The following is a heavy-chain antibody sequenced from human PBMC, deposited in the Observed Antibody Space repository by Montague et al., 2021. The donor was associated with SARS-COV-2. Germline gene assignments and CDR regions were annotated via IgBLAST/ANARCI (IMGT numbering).Heavy chain of an antibody. CDR2: INHSGST. CDR3: ARGLGRPGTIFGVALY. Sequence: SETLSLTCGVYGGSFSGYYWSWIRQPPGKGLQWIGGINHSGSTNYNSSLNSRGTISLDTSKNQFSLKLPSVSAADTAVYYCARGLGRPGTIFGVALYWGQGTLVTVSS. CDR1: GGSFSGYY. D-gene: IGHD3-3*01. V-gene: IGHV4-34*01. J-gene: IGHJ4*02.